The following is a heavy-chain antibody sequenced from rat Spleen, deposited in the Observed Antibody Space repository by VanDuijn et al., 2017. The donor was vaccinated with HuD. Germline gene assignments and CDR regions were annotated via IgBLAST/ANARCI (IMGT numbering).Heavy chain of an antibody. CDR1: GFTFSSYW. CDR3: ARRHYGYTDYFDC. J-gene: IGHJ2*01. CDR2: ISYDGIST. Sequence: EVQLVETGGDLVQPGRSLKLSCVASGFTFSSYWMTWIRQAPGKGLEWVATISYDGISTYYRDSVRGRFSISRENAKSTLSLQMDSLRSEDTATYYCARRHYGYTDYFDCWGQGVMVTVSS. V-gene: IGHV5-29*01. D-gene: IGHD1-9*01.